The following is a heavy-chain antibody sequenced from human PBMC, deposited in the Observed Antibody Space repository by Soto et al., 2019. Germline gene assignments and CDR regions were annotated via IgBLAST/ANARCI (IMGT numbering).Heavy chain of an antibody. CDR3: ARRWGRTFDY. D-gene: IGHD1-26*01. CDR1: GGSISGYY. V-gene: IGHV4-59*08. Sequence: SETLSLTCTVSGGSISGYYWSWIRQPPGKGLEWIGYIYYSGSTNYNPSLKSRVTISVDTSKNQCSLKLSSVTAADTAVYYCARRWGRTFDYWGQGTLVSVSS. J-gene: IGHJ4*02. CDR2: IYYSGST.